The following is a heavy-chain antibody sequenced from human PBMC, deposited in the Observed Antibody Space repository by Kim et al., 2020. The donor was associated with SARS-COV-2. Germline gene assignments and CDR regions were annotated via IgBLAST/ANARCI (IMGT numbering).Heavy chain of an antibody. Sequence: PSLKSRVTISVDTSKNQFSLKLSSVTAADTAVYYCARFLQVATTPNWFDPWGQGTLVTVSS. CDR3: ARFLQVATTPNWFDP. D-gene: IGHD5-12*01. V-gene: IGHV4-4*09. J-gene: IGHJ5*02.